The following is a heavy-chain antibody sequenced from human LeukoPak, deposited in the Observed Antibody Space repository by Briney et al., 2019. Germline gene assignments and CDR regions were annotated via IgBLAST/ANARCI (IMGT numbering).Heavy chain of an antibody. CDR1: GYTFTNFG. D-gene: IGHD6-6*01. J-gene: IGHJ5*02. V-gene: IGHV1-46*01. CDR3: ARGSSRDNWFDP. Sequence: ASVKVSCKASGYTFTNFGISWVRQAPGQGLEWMGIINPSGGSTSYAQKFQGRVTMTRDMSTSTVYMELSSLRSEDTAVYYCARGSSRDNWFDPWGQGTLVTVSS. CDR2: INPSGGST.